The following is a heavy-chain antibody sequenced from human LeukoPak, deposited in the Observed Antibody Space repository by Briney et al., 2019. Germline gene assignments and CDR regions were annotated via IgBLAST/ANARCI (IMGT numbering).Heavy chain of an antibody. J-gene: IGHJ6*02. Sequence: GGSLRLSCAASGFTFSNYAMSWVRQAPGKGLGWVSAISGNGIATYYADSVKGRFTISRDNSKNTLYLQMNSLRAEDMAVYYCAKSMVAATHYYYYGMDVWGQGTTVTVSS. CDR1: GFTFSNYA. CDR2: ISGNGIAT. CDR3: AKSMVAATHYYYYGMDV. V-gene: IGHV3-23*01. D-gene: IGHD2-15*01.